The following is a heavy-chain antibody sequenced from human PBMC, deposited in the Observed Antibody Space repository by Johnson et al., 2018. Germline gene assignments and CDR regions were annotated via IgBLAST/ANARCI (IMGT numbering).Heavy chain of an antibody. CDR2: ISYDGSNK. CDR1: GFTFSSSG. V-gene: IGHV3-30*03. J-gene: IGHJ4*02. CDR3: ARDKYNYVWGSPFDY. D-gene: IGHD3-16*01. Sequence: QVQLVQSGGGLVQPGGSLRLSCAASGFTFSSSGMHWVRQAPGKGLEWVAVISYDGSNKYYADSVKGRFTISRDNSKNTLYLQMNSLRAEDTAVYYCARDKYNYVWGSPFDYWGQGTLVTVSS.